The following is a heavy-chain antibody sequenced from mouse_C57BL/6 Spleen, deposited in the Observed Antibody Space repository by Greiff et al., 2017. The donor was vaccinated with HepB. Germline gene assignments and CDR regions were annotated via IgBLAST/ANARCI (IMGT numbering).Heavy chain of an antibody. CDR2: IWGDGST. V-gene: IGHV2-3*01. J-gene: IGHJ4*01. Sequence: QVQLKDSGPGLVAPSQSLSITCTVSGFSLTSYGVSWVRQPPGKGLEWLGVIWGDGSTNYHSAPISRLSISKDNSKSQGFLKLNSLQTDDTATYYCAKRITTVVATRGYAMDYWGQGTSVTVSS. CDR3: AKRITTVVATRGYAMDY. D-gene: IGHD1-1*01. CDR1: GFSLTSYG.